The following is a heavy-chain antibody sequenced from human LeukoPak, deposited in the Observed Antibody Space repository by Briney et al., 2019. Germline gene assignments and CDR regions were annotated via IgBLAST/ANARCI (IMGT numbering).Heavy chain of an antibody. CDR3: ARVLSARLLWLGELLSPFDY. V-gene: IGHV1-18*01. D-gene: IGHD3-10*01. Sequence: ASVKVSCKASGYTFTSYGISWVRQAPGQGLEWMGWISAYNGNTNYAQKLQGRVTMTTDTSTSTAYMELRSLRSDDTAVYYCARVLSARLLWLGELLSPFDYWGQGTLVTVSS. CDR2: ISAYNGNT. CDR1: GYTFTSYG. J-gene: IGHJ4*02.